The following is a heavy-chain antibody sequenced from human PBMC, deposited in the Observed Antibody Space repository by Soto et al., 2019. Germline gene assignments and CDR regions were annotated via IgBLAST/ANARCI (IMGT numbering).Heavy chain of an antibody. D-gene: IGHD6-13*01. Sequence: EVQLLESGGGLVQPGGSLRLSCAASGFTFSSYAMNWVRQAPGKGLEWVSGFSGSGGSTNYADSVTGRFTISRDSSNNTLFLQMNSLRAEDTALYYCAKDRGYSSSWMFDYWGQGTLVTVSS. CDR2: FSGSGGST. CDR1: GFTFSSYA. V-gene: IGHV3-23*01. CDR3: AKDRGYSSSWMFDY. J-gene: IGHJ4*02.